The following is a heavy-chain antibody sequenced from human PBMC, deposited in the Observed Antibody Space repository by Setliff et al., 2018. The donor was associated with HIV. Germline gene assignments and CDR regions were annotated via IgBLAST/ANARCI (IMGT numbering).Heavy chain of an antibody. Sequence: GGSLRLSCAASGETIGGYGMNWVRQVPGKALEWVSYISNSSSARYYADSVKGRFTISRDNAKNSLFLQMSGLRVEDTAVYYCARDGHYNSGSPNWFDSWGQGILVTVSS. J-gene: IGHJ5*01. D-gene: IGHD3-10*01. CDR3: ARDGHYNSGSPNWFDS. CDR1: GETIGGYG. CDR2: ISNSSSAR. V-gene: IGHV3-48*01.